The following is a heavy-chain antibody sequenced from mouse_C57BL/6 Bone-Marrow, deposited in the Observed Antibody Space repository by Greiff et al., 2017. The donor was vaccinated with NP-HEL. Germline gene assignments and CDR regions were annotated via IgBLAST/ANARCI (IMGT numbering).Heavy chain of an antibody. CDR1: GYTFTSYW. Sequence: QVQLKQPGAELVMPGASVKLSCKASGYTFTSYWMHWVKQRPGQGLEWIGEIDPSDSYTNYNQKFKGKSTLTVDKSSSTAYMQLSSLTSEDSAVYYCARRGFPAWFAYWGQGTLVTVSA. J-gene: IGHJ3*01. CDR2: IDPSDSYT. CDR3: ARRGFPAWFAY. V-gene: IGHV1-69*01.